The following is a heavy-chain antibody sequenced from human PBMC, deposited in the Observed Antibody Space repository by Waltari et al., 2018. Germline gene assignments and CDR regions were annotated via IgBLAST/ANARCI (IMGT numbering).Heavy chain of an antibody. CDR3: ARDCSSTSCQDPFDY. V-gene: IGHV4-39*07. CDR1: GGSISSSSYY. J-gene: IGHJ4*02. Sequence: QLQLQESGPGLVKPSETLSLTCTVSGGSISSSSYYWGWIRQPPGKGLEWIGSIYYSGSTYYNPSLKSRVTISVDTSKNQFSLKLSSVTAADTAVYYCARDCSSTSCQDPFDYWGQGTLVTVSS. CDR2: IYYSGST. D-gene: IGHD2-2*01.